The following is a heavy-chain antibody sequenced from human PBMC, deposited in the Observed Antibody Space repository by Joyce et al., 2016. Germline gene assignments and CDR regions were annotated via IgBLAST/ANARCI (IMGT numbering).Heavy chain of an antibody. CDR1: GFTFSSFW. V-gene: IGHV3-74*01. CDR3: ARELDVYSGGWYLGD. Sequence: EVQLVESGGGLVQPGGSLRLSCTASGFTFSSFWMHWVRQVPGKGRVWVSRIDADGRGTNEADSVKGRFTISRDNAKSTLYLQMNSLKTDDTAVYYCARELDVYSGGWYLGDWGQGTLVTVSS. CDR2: IDADGRGT. D-gene: IGHD6-19*01. J-gene: IGHJ4*02.